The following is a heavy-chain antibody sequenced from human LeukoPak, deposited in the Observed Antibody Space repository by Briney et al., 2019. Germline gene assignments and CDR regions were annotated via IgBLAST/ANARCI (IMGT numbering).Heavy chain of an antibody. CDR1: GFTFSSYS. J-gene: IGHJ4*02. V-gene: IGHV3-30*04. D-gene: IGHD3-22*01. Sequence: GGSLRLSCAASGFTFSSYSMHWVRQAPGKGLEWVALISYDGSHKYYADSVKGRFTISRDNSKNTLYLQMNSLRAEDTSVYYCAKEGSTGYYDFDYWGQGTLVTVSS. CDR2: ISYDGSHK. CDR3: AKEGSTGYYDFDY.